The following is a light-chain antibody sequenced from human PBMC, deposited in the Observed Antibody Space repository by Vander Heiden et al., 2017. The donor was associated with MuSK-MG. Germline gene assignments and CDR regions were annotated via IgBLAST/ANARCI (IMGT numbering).Light chain of an antibody. V-gene: IGKV3-20*01. CDR2: GAS. CDR3: QQYGSYA. J-gene: IGKJ3*01. Sequence: EIVLTQSPGTLSLSPGERATLSCRASQSVSSSYLAWDQQKPGQAPRLLIYGASSRDTVIQDRFSGSGAGTDFTLTSSRRATQDFEVYDVQQYGSYAFGPGTKVXIK. CDR1: QSVSSSY.